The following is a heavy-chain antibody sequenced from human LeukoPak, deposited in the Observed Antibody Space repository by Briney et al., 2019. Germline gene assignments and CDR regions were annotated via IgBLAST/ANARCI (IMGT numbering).Heavy chain of an antibody. D-gene: IGHD6-19*01. CDR2: INPNSGGT. CDR3: AREVAGGVYFDY. V-gene: IGHV1-2*02. J-gene: IGHJ4*02. Sequence: ASVKVSCKASGYTFTSYYMHWVRQAPGQGLEWMGWINPNSGGTNYAQKFQGRVTMTRDTSISTAYMELSRLRSDDTAVYYCAREVAGGVYFDYWGQGTLVTVSS. CDR1: GYTFTSYY.